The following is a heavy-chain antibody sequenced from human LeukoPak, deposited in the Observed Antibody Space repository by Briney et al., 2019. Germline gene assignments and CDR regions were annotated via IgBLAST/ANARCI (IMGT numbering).Heavy chain of an antibody. D-gene: IGHD6-19*01. CDR2: ISAYNGNT. Sequence: ASVKVSCKASGYTFTSYGVSWVRQAPGQGIEWMGWISAYNGNTNYAQKLQGRVTMTTDTSTSTAYMELRSLRSDDTAVYYCARDKSSGWYDYWGQGTLVTVSS. J-gene: IGHJ4*02. CDR1: GYTFTSYG. V-gene: IGHV1-18*01. CDR3: ARDKSSGWYDY.